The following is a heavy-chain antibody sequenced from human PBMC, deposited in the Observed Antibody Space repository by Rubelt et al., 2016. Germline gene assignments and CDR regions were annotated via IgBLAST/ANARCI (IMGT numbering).Heavy chain of an antibody. J-gene: IGHJ4*02. CDR1: GGSISSSSYY. CDR3: ARDESAGSSWPFDD. Sequence: QLQLQESGPGLVKPSETLSLTCTVSGGSISSSSYYWGWIRQPPGKGLEWIGTIYYSGSTYYNPSLKSRVTISLDTPNNQFSLKATSVTATDTAVYYCARDESAGSSWPFDDWGQGTQVTVSS. V-gene: IGHV4-39*07. D-gene: IGHD6-13*01. CDR2: IYYSGST.